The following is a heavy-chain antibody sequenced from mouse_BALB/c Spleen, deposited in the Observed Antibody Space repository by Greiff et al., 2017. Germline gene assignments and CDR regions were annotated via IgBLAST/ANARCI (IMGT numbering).Heavy chain of an antibody. V-gene: IGHV3-8*02. CDR3: ASDYRYDVALYCYAMDY. Sequence: VQLKESGPSLVKPSQTLSLTCSVTGDSITSGYWNWIRKFPGNKLEYMGYISYSGSTYYNPSLKSRISITRDTSKNQYYLQLNSVTTEDTATYYCASDYRYDVALYCYAMDYWGQGTSVTVSS. CDR2: ISYSGST. D-gene: IGHD2-14*01. J-gene: IGHJ4*01. CDR1: GDSITSGY.